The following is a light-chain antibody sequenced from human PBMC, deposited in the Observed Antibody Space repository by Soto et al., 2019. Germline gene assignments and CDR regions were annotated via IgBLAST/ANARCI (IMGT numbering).Light chain of an antibody. CDR3: LQFDSSPLYT. J-gene: IGKJ2*01. V-gene: IGKV3-20*01. CDR2: GAS. Sequence: EIGLTQSPGTLSLSPGERVTLSCRASEDVSISSLILYQHRPGQAPGVLIYGASSSATGIPDRFTGSVSGTDFSLTISRLEPEEFAVYYCLQFDSSPLYTFGQGTKVDIK. CDR1: EDVSISS.